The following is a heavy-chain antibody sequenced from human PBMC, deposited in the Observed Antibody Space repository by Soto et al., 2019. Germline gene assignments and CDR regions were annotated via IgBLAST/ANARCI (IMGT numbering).Heavy chain of an antibody. D-gene: IGHD6-13*01. CDR2: IIPIFGTA. J-gene: IGHJ2*01. V-gene: IGHV1-69*06. CDR1: GGTFSSYA. CDR3: ARAPEVSAAGDYWYFDL. Sequence: SVRVSCKASGGTFSSYAISWVRQAPGQGLEWMGGIIPIFGTANYAQKFQGRVTITADKSTSTAYMELSSLRSEDTAVYYCARAPEVSAAGDYWYFDLWGRGTLVTVSS.